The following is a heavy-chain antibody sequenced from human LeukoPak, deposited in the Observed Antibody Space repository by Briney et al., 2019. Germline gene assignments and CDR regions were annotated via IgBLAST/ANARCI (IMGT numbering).Heavy chain of an antibody. Sequence: ASVKVSFKASGYIFTSYYMHCVRQAPGQGLVWMGIINPSDGSTSYAQKFQGRVTMTRDTSTSTVYMELSSLRSEDTAVYYCAREHPMVRGTREGFDSWGQGTLVTVSS. CDR2: INPSDGST. CDR1: GYIFTSYY. J-gene: IGHJ4*02. CDR3: AREHPMVRGTREGFDS. D-gene: IGHD3-10*01. V-gene: IGHV1-46*01.